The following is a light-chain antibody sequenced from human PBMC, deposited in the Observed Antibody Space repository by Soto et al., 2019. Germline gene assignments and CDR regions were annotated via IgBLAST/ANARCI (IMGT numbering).Light chain of an antibody. Sequence: DIQMTQSPSSLSASVGDRVTINCRARQGISNYLSWYQQKPGKVPKLLIYAASTLQSGVPSRFSGSGAGTDFTLTISSLQPEDVATYYCHKYNSALTFGGGTKVEIK. V-gene: IGKV1-27*01. CDR2: AAS. CDR1: QGISNY. J-gene: IGKJ4*01. CDR3: HKYNSALT.